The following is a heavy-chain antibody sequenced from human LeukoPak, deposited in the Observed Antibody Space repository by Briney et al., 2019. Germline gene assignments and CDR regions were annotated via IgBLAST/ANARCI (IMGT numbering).Heavy chain of an antibody. Sequence: GALRLSCAASGFTFSSHGMNWVRQPPGKGLEWIGYIYYSGSTNYNPSLKSRVTISVDTPKNQFSLKLSSVTAADTAVYYCARVFPPMIVVLWGQGTLVTVSS. CDR2: IYYSGST. CDR1: GFTFSSHG. V-gene: IGHV4-59*11. CDR3: ARVFPPMIVVL. D-gene: IGHD3-22*01. J-gene: IGHJ4*02.